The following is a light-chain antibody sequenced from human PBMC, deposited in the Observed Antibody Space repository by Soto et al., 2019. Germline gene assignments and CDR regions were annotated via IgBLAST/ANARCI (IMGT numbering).Light chain of an antibody. CDR3: QQYNSHPWT. CDR2: KAS. J-gene: IGKJ1*01. CDR1: QSIRSW. V-gene: IGKV1-5*03. Sequence: DIQMTQSPSTLPASVGDRVTVTCRASQSIRSWLAWYQEKPGKAPKLLIYKASLIETGVPSRFSGSGSGTEFPLTISSLQTDDLGTYYCQQYNSHPWTFAQGTKVEMK.